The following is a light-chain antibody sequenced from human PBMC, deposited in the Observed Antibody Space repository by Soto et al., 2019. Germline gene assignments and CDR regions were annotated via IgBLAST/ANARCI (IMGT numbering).Light chain of an antibody. V-gene: IGLV2-23*01. CDR2: EGS. Sequence: LAQPASVSGSPGQSITISCTGTSSDVGSYNLVSWYQQHPGKAPKLMIYEGSKRPSGVSNRFSGSKSGNTASLTISGLQAEDEADYYCCSYAGSSSYVFGTGTKVTLL. CDR1: SSDVGSYNL. CDR3: CSYAGSSSYV. J-gene: IGLJ1*01.